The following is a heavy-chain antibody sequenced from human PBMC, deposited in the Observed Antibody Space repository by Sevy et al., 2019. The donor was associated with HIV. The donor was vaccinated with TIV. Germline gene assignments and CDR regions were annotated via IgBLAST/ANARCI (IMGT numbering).Heavy chain of an antibody. J-gene: IGHJ6*02. CDR1: GFTFSNYV. V-gene: IGHV3-30*04. CDR2: IASYGNDE. CDR3: ARSVLAVAGSYGMDV. Sequence: GGSLRLSCAASGFTFSNYVMHWVRQAPGKGLEWGTFIASYGNDEDYADSVKGRFTISRDNSKNTLYLQMNSLRPEDTAVYYCARSVLAVAGSYGMDVWGQGTTVTVSS. D-gene: IGHD6-19*01.